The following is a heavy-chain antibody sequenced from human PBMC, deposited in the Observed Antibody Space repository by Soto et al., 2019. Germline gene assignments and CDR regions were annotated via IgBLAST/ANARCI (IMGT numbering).Heavy chain of an antibody. CDR2: IIPIFGTA. CDR1: GGTFSSYA. Sequence: SVKVSCKASGGTFSSYAISWVRQAPGQGLEWMGGIIPIFGTANYAQKFQGRVTITADESTSTAYMELSSLRSEDTAVYYCARSLRDSSSLMYNWFDPWGQGTLVTVSS. CDR3: ARSLRDSSSLMYNWFDP. D-gene: IGHD6-6*01. J-gene: IGHJ5*02. V-gene: IGHV1-69*13.